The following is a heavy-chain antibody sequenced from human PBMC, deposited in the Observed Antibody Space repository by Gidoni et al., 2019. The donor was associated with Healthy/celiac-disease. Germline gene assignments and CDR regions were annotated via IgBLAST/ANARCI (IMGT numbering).Heavy chain of an antibody. CDR3: ARVIGDY. V-gene: IGHV4-34*01. CDR1: GGSFSGYY. J-gene: IGHJ4*02. D-gene: IGHD1-26*01. Sequence: QVQLQPWGAGLLKPSATLSLTCAVYGGSFSGYYWSWIRQPPGKGLEWIGEINHSGSTNYNPSLKSRVTISVDTSKNQFSLKLSSVTAADTAVYYCARVIGDYWGQGTLVTVSS. CDR2: INHSGST.